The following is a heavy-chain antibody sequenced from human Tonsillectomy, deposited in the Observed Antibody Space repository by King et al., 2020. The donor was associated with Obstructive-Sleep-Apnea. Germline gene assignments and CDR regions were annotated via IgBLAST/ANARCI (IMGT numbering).Heavy chain of an antibody. J-gene: IGHJ4*02. D-gene: IGHD3-22*01. CDR1: GGSVSSGDYY. CDR2: IYYSGST. Sequence: VQLQESGPGLVKPSQTLSLTCTVSGGSVSSGDYYWSWIRQRPGKGLEWVGYIYYSGSTYYNPSLKSRVSISIDTSKNQFSLKLSSVTAADTAVYYCAREGASFDSSGHQIDYWGQGTLVTVSS. CDR3: AREGASFDSSGHQIDY. V-gene: IGHV4-31*03.